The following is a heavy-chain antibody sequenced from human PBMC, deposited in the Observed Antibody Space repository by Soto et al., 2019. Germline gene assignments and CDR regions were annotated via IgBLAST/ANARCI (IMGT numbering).Heavy chain of an antibody. D-gene: IGHD4-17*01. Sequence: GGSLRLSCAASGFKFDYFWMTWVRQAPGKGLEWVANIRQDGGEIYYGDSVKGRFTISRDSARSSVFLQMNRLRAEDTAVYYCARGHDYGVHFDYWGQGALVTVSS. J-gene: IGHJ4*02. CDR1: GFKFDYFW. V-gene: IGHV3-7*01. CDR2: IRQDGGEI. CDR3: ARGHDYGVHFDY.